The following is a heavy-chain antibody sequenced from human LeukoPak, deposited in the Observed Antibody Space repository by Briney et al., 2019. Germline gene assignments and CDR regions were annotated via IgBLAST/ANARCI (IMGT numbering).Heavy chain of an antibody. V-gene: IGHV1-2*02. Sequence: VASVKVSCKASGYTFTGYYMHWVRQAPGQGLEWMGWINPNSGGTNYAQKFQGRVTMTRDTSISTAYMELSRLRSDDTAVYYCARASPSRGWLRHDAFDIWGQGTMVTVSS. CDR3: ARASPSRGWLRHDAFDI. CDR2: INPNSGGT. D-gene: IGHD5-12*01. J-gene: IGHJ3*02. CDR1: GYTFTGYY.